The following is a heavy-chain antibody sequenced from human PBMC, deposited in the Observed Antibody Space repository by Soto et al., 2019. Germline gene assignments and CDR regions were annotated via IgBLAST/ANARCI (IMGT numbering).Heavy chain of an antibody. Sequence: EVQLVESGGGLVKPGGSLRLSCAASGFTFSGYSMNWVRQAPGKGLEWVSSISSSSSYIYYADSVKGRFTISRDNAKNSLYLQMNSLRAEDTAVYYCASLVVPAANDAFDILGQGTMVPVSS. CDR3: ASLVVPAANDAFDI. J-gene: IGHJ3*02. CDR2: ISSSSSYI. CDR1: GFTFSGYS. D-gene: IGHD2-2*01. V-gene: IGHV3-21*01.